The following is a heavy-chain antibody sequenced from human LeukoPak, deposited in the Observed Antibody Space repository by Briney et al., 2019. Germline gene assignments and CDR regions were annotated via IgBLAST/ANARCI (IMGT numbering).Heavy chain of an antibody. CDR3: ARGTDIVVVPAAGGAYFDY. Sequence: SETLSLTCAVYGGSFSGYYWSWIRQPPGKGLEWIGEINHSGSTNYNPSLKSRVTISVDTSKNQFSLKPSSVTAADTAVYYCARGTDIVVVPAAGGAYFDYWGQGTLVTVSS. J-gene: IGHJ4*02. CDR1: GGSFSGYY. CDR2: INHSGST. D-gene: IGHD2-2*01. V-gene: IGHV4-34*01.